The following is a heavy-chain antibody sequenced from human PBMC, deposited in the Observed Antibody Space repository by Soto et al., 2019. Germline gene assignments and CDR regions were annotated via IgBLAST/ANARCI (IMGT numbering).Heavy chain of an antibody. J-gene: IGHJ6*02. Sequence: GGCLRLSCAASGFTFSSYAMHWVRQAPGKGLEWVAVISYDGSNKYYADSVKGRFTISRDNSKNTLYLQMNSLRAEDTAVYYCARAESGNDYYYYYYYGMDVWGQGTSVTASS. CDR2: ISYDGSNK. CDR1: GFTFSSYA. CDR3: ARAESGNDYYYYYYYGMDV. V-gene: IGHV3-30-3*01. D-gene: IGHD5-12*01.